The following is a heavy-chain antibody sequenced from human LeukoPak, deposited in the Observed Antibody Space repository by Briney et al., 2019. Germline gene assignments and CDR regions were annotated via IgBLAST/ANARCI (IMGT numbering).Heavy chain of an antibody. CDR2: IYYSGSR. CDR1: GGSISSRTYY. J-gene: IGHJ6*03. Sequence: SETLSLTCTVAGGSISSRTYYWGWIRQPPGNGLEWIGSIYYSGSRAYNSSLKSRVTMSVDTSRNQFSLNLSCVTAADTAVYYCARRWVSYFYYMDVWGKGATVTVSS. V-gene: IGHV4-39*01. D-gene: IGHD1-26*01. CDR3: ARRWVSYFYYMDV.